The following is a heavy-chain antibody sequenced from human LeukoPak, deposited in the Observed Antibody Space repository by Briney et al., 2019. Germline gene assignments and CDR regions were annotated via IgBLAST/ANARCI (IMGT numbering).Heavy chain of an antibody. CDR1: GFTFSSYG. V-gene: IGHV3-23*01. CDR3: ARDWEPDSSGWSNPNDY. D-gene: IGHD6-19*01. J-gene: IGHJ4*02. Sequence: GGSLRLSCAASGFTFSSYGLSWVRQAPGKGLEWVSAISGSGGSTYYADSVKGRFTISRDNSKNTLYLQMNSLRAEDTAVYYCARDWEPDSSGWSNPNDYWGQGTLVTVSS. CDR2: ISGSGGST.